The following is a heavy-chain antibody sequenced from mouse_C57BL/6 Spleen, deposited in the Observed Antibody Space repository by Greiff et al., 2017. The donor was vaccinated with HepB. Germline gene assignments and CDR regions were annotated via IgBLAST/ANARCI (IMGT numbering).Heavy chain of an antibody. Sequence: EVKLVESGGGLVKPGGSLKLSCAASGFTFSSYAMSWVRQTPEKRLEWVATISDGGSYTYYPDNVKGRFTISRDNAKNNLYLQMSHLKSEDTAMYYCASFKVDYWGQGTSDTVSS. CDR1: GFTFSSYA. V-gene: IGHV5-4*03. CDR2: ISDGGSYT. J-gene: IGHJ4*01. CDR3: ASFKVDY.